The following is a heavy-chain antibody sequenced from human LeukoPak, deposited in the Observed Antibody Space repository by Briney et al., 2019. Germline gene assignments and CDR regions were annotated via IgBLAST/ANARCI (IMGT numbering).Heavy chain of an antibody. CDR2: ISYTGHT. CDR1: GGSISSSSYY. J-gene: IGHJ4*02. D-gene: IGHD6-13*01. CDR3: ARWKMTAAGISDAV. Sequence: SETLSLTCTVSGGSISSSSYYWGWIRQPPGKGLEWIGYISYTGHTNFNPSLKSRVSMSIDTSKNQFSLNLNSVTTSDTAVYFCARWKMTAAGISDAVWGQGSLVIVSS. V-gene: IGHV4-61*05.